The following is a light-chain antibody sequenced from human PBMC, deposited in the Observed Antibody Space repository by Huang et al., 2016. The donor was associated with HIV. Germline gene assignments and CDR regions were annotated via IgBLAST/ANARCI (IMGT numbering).Light chain of an antibody. V-gene: IGKV3-15*01. CDR3: QQYNNWPRT. CDR1: QSVSSN. Sequence: EIVMTQSPATLSVSPGERATLSCRASQSVSSNLAWYQQKPGQAPRLLISEASTRATGIPARFSGSGSGTEFTLTISSLQSEDFAVYYCQQYNNWPRTFGQGTKVEIK. J-gene: IGKJ1*01. CDR2: EAS.